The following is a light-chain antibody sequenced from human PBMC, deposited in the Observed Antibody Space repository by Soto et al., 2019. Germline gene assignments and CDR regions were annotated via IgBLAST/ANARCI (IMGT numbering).Light chain of an antibody. J-gene: IGKJ4*01. V-gene: IGKV3-15*01. CDR3: QQYNGWPLT. CDR1: QRVSSN. Sequence: EIVMTQSPATLSVSPGERATLSCRASQRVSSNLAWYQQKPGQTPKLLIYVASTRATGIPARFSGSGSGTEFTLTISSLQAEDFAFYYCQQYNGWPLTFGGGTKVEFK. CDR2: VAS.